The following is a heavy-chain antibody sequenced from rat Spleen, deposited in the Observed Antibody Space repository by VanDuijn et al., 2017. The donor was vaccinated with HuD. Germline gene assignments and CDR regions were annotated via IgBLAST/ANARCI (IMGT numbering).Heavy chain of an antibody. CDR1: GFTFNNYY. CDR2: ISPGGGNT. J-gene: IGHJ4*01. Sequence: EVQLVESGGGLVQPGRSMKLSCAASGFTFNNYYMAWVRQAPTKGLEWVASISPGGGNTYYRDSVKGRFILSRDNAESTLYLQIDSLKSEDTATYYCARHGRGGTTYYYVMDVWGQGASVTVSS. V-gene: IGHV5-25*01. CDR3: ARHGRGGTTYYYVMDV. D-gene: IGHD4-3*01.